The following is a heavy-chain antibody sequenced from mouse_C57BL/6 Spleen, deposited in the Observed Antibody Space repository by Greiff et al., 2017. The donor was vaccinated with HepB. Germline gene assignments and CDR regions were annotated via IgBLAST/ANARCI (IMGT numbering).Heavy chain of an antibody. J-gene: IGHJ3*01. D-gene: IGHD2-4*01. CDR3: ARPIYYDYDPPWFAY. CDR2: IYPRDGST. CDR1: GYTFTSYD. V-gene: IGHV1-85*01. Sequence: VQLQESGPELVKPGASVKLSCKASGYTFTSYDINWVKQRPGQGLEWIGWIYPRDGSTKYNEKFKGKATLTVDTSSSTAYRELHSLTSEDSAVYFCARPIYYDYDPPWFAYWGQGTLVTVSA.